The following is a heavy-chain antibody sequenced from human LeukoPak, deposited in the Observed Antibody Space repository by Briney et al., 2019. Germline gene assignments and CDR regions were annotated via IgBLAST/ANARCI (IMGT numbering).Heavy chain of an antibody. V-gene: IGHV3-69-1*01. CDR2: MTVTNKI. D-gene: IGHD3-3*01. J-gene: IGHJ3*02. CDR3: ARAQTLFWEFDGFDI. CDR1: GFTFSSHS. Sequence: GGSLRLSCAASGFTFSSHSINWVRQGPGKGLECVATMTVTNKIYYADSVKGRFTISRDNAENSVYLQMNSLRDEDTAVYSCARAQTLFWEFDGFDIWGRGTKVTVSS.